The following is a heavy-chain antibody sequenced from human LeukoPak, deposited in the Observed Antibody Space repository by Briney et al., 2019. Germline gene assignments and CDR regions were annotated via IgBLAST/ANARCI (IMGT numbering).Heavy chain of an antibody. CDR1: GFTFSSYA. J-gene: IGHJ6*02. CDR3: ARDPLVPTRWYHYDSSGRYGMDV. Sequence: AGGSLRLSCAASGFTFSSYAMHWVRQAPGKGLEWVAVISYDGSNKYYADSVKGRFTISRDNSKNTLYLQMNSLRAEDTAVYYCARDPLVPTRWYHYDSSGRYGMDVWGQGTTVTVSS. CDR2: ISYDGSNK. V-gene: IGHV3-30*04. D-gene: IGHD3-22*01.